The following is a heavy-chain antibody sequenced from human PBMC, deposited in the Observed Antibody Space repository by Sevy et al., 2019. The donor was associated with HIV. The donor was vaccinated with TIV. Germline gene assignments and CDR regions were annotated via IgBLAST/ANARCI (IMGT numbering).Heavy chain of an antibody. CDR2: ISGSGGST. J-gene: IGHJ4*02. D-gene: IGHD3-22*01. Sequence: GESLKISCAASGFTFSSYAMSWVRQAPGKGLEWVSAISGSGGSTYYADSVKGRFTISRDNSKNTLYLQMNSLRAEDTAVYYCAKILYYIDSSGYYTDYWGQGTLVTVSS. CDR3: AKILYYIDSSGYYTDY. V-gene: IGHV3-23*01. CDR1: GFTFSSYA.